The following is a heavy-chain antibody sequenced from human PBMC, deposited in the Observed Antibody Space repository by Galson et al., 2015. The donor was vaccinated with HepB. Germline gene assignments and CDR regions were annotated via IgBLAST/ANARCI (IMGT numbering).Heavy chain of an antibody. CDR2: ISYEGSNK. V-gene: IGHV3-30*18. D-gene: IGHD6-19*01. J-gene: IGHJ4*02. Sequence: SLRLSCAASGFTFSTYAMHWVRQAPGKGLEWVALISYEGSNKYYTDSVKGRFTISRDNSKNTLYLQMSSLRAEDTAIYYCVKDRGGLTALAGTFDYWGQGTLVTVSS. CDR3: VKDRGGLTALAGTFDY. CDR1: GFTFSTYA.